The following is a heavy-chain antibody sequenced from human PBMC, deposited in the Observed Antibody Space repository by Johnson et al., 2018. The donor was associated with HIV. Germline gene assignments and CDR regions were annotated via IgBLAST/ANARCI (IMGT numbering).Heavy chain of an antibody. CDR2: ISYDGSNK. D-gene: IGHD6-6*01. CDR3: AREYSSLSQGAFDI. V-gene: IGHV3-30*03. Sequence: QVQLVESGGNVVRPGGSLRLSCAASGFTFDDYDMSWVRQAPGKGLEWVAVISYDGSNKYYADSVKGRFTISRDNSKNTMYLQMNSLRAEDTAVYYCAREYSSLSQGAFDIWGQGTMVTVSS. CDR1: GFTFDDYD. J-gene: IGHJ3*02.